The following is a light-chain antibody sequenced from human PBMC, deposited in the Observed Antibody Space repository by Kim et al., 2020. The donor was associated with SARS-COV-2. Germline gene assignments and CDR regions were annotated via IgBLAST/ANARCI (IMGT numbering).Light chain of an antibody. J-gene: IGLJ3*02. CDR3: QSYDISLSGSV. CDR1: RSNMGTGYD. CDR2: NNN. Sequence: QSVLTQPPSVSGAPGQRVTISCTGTRSNMGTGYDIQWYQQLPGTAPKLLIFNNNIRPSGVPDRFSGSRSGTSASLAITGLQAEDEGDYYCQSYDISLSGSVFGGGTQLTVL. V-gene: IGLV1-40*01.